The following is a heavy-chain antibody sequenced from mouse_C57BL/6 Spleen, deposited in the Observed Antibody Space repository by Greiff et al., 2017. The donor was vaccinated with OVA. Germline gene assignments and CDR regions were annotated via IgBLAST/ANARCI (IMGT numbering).Heavy chain of an antibody. D-gene: IGHD3-2*02. V-gene: IGHV1-75*01. Sequence: QVQLQQSGPELVKPGASVKISCKASGYTFTDYYINWVKQRPGQGLEWIGWIFPGSGSTYYNEKFKGKATLTVDKSSSTACMLLSSLTSEDSAVYFCARVTAQATFGFAHWGQGTLVTVSA. CDR1: GYTFTDYY. CDR2: IFPGSGST. J-gene: IGHJ3*01. CDR3: ARVTAQATFGFAH.